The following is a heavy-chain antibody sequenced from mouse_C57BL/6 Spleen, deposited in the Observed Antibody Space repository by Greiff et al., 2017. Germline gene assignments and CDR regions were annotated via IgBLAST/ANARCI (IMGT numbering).Heavy chain of an antibody. CDR3: ARPYGYDDGYAMDY. J-gene: IGHJ4*01. Sequence: QVHVKQSGAELVKPGASVKISCKASGYAFSSYWMNWVKQRPGKGLEWIGQIYPGDGDTNSNGKFKGKATLTADKSSSTAYMQLISLTSEDSAVYFCARPYGYDDGYAMDYWGQGTSVTVSS. V-gene: IGHV1-80*01. D-gene: IGHD2-2*01. CDR1: GYAFSSYW. CDR2: IYPGDGDT.